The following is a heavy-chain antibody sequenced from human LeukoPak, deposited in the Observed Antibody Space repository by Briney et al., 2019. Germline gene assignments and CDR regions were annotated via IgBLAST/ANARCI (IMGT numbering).Heavy chain of an antibody. CDR1: GFTFSSYE. CDR3: ARVGYSSPIHFDY. J-gene: IGHJ4*02. Sequence: GGSLRLSCAASGFTFSSYEMNWVRQAPGKGLEWVSYISSSGSTIYYADSVKGRFTISRDNAKNSLYLQMNSLRAEDTAVYYCARVGYSSPIHFDYWGQGTLVTVSS. V-gene: IGHV3-48*03. D-gene: IGHD6-13*01. CDR2: ISSSGSTI.